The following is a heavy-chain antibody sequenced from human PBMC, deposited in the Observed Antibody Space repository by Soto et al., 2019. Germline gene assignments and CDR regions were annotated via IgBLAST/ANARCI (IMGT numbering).Heavy chain of an antibody. Sequence: EVQLVESGGGLAQPGGSVRLSCAASGFTFSSYEMNWVRQAPGKTLEWVSYISSAGDSSYYADSVKSRFTISRDNDKNSLYMQMNSLRVEETAVYYCAGVYCSTTTCHVQAFDSWGQGTLVTVSS. CDR2: ISSAGDSS. V-gene: IGHV3-48*03. CDR3: AGVYCSTTTCHVQAFDS. D-gene: IGHD2-2*01. CDR1: GFTFSSYE. J-gene: IGHJ4*02.